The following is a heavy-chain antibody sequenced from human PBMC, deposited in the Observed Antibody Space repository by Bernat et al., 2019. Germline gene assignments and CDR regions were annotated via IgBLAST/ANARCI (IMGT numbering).Heavy chain of an antibody. J-gene: IGHJ6*02. D-gene: IGHD4-17*01. CDR3: ARLMTTVTDYYGMDV. V-gene: IGHV4-59*08. CDR2: IYYSGST. CDR1: GGSISSYY. Sequence: QVQLQESGPGLVKPSETLSLTCTVSGGSISSYYWRWIRQPPGKGLEWIGYIYYSGSTNYNPSLKSRVTISVDTSKNQFSLKLSSVNAADTAVYDCARLMTTVTDYYGMDVWGQGTTVTVSS.